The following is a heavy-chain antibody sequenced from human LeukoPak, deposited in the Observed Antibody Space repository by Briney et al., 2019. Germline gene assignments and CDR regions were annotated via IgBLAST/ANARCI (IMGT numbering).Heavy chain of an antibody. J-gene: IGHJ5*02. CDR3: ARSRSGSWYH. Sequence: PSETLSLTCAVYGGSFSGYYWSWIRQPPGKGREWIGEISHSGSTNYNPSLKSRVTISVDTSKSQFSLKLTSVTAADTAVYYCARSRSGSWYHWGQGTLVTVSS. CDR1: GGSFSGYY. V-gene: IGHV4-34*01. CDR2: ISHSGST. D-gene: IGHD6-13*01.